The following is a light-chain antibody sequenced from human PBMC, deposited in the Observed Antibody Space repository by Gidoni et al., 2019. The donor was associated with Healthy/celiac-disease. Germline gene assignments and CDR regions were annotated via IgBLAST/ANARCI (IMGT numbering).Light chain of an antibody. CDR1: SSNIGAGYD. J-gene: IGLJ2*01. V-gene: IGLV1-40*01. Sequence: QSVLPPPPSVSGAPGQRVTISCTGSSSNIGAGYDVHWYQQLPGTAPKLLIYGNSNRPSGVPDRFSGSKSGTSASLAITGLQAEDEADYYCQSYDSSLSGSPVVFGGGTKLTVL. CDR2: GNS. CDR3: QSYDSSLSGSPVV.